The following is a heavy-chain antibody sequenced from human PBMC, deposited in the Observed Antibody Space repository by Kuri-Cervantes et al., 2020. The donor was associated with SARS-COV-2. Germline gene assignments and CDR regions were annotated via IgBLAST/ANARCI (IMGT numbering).Heavy chain of an antibody. D-gene: IGHD1-14*01. CDR1: GGSISTTNYY. CDR3: AKNPFPEVGNTGWAFDI. V-gene: IGHV4-39*07. Sequence: GSLRLSCAVSGGSISTTNYYWAWIRQPPGKGPEWIASIYYTGSTSYKPSLKTRATISLDTSKNQFSLSLRSVTAADTAVYFCAKNPFPEVGNTGWAFDIWGQGTVVTVSS. CDR2: IYYTGST. J-gene: IGHJ3*02.